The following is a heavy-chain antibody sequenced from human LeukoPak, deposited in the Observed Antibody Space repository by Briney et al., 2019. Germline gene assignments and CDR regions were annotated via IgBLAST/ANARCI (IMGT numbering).Heavy chain of an antibody. CDR1: GYSIRSSNW. J-gene: IGHJ5*02. V-gene: IGHV4-28*05. CDR3: ARKPDSRNWFDP. Sequence: SETLSLTCAVSGYSIRSSNWWGWIRQPPGKGLEWIGYIYYDGSIYYNPSRRSRVTMSVDTSKNQFSLRLNSVTAVDTAVYYCARKPDSRNWFDPWGQGTLVIVSS. CDR2: IYYDGSI. D-gene: IGHD6-13*01.